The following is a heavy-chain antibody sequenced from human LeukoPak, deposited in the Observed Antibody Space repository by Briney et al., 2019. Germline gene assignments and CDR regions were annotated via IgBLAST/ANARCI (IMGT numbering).Heavy chain of an antibody. V-gene: IGHV3-53*01. CDR2: IYSGGST. Sequence: GGSLRLSCAASGFTVSSNYMSWVRQAPGKGLEWVSLIYSGGSTYYADSVKGRFTISRDNSKNTLYLQMNSLRAEDTAVYYCARDSSGWYNYYYYMDVWGKGTTVTVSS. CDR1: GFTVSSNY. J-gene: IGHJ6*03. D-gene: IGHD6-19*01. CDR3: ARDSSGWYNYYYYMDV.